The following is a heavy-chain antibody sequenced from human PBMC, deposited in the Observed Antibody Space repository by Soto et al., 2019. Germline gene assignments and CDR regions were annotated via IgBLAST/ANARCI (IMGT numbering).Heavy chain of an antibody. J-gene: IGHJ4*02. D-gene: IGHD3-10*01. CDR3: ARLPQFLWVGALTSRAYYLNY. Sequence: GESLKISCTGSGYSFSTYWIAWVRQMPGKGLEWMGIIYPGDSDTRYSPSFQGQVTISADTSTKTAYLQWSSLKASDTAIYYCARLPQFLWVGALTSRAYYLNYWGPGNLGTVS. CDR2: IYPGDSDT. V-gene: IGHV5-51*01. CDR1: GYSFSTYW.